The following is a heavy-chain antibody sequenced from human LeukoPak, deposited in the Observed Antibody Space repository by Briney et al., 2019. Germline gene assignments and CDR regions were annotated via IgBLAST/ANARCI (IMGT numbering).Heavy chain of an antibody. CDR3: ARDIGRQLGYYYGMDV. Sequence: PGGSLRLSCAASGFTVSSSYMTWVRQAPGKGLEWVSYISSSGSTIYYADSVKGRFTISRDNAKNSLYLQMNSLRAEDTAVYYCARDIGRQLGYYYGMDVWGQGTTVTVSS. D-gene: IGHD6-6*01. V-gene: IGHV3-11*01. CDR2: ISSSGSTI. J-gene: IGHJ6*02. CDR1: GFTVSSSY.